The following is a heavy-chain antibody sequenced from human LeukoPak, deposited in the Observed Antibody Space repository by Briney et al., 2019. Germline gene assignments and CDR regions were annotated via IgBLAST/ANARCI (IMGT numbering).Heavy chain of an antibody. CDR3: ARDLFGYFDY. V-gene: IGHV4-38-2*02. Sequence: SETLSLTCTVSGGSISSGYYWGWIRQPPGKGLEWIGSIYHSGSTYYNPSLKSRVTISVDTSKNQFSLKLSSVTAADTAVYYCARDLFGYFDYWGQGTLVTVSS. J-gene: IGHJ4*02. D-gene: IGHD3-10*01. CDR2: IYHSGST. CDR1: GGSISSGYY.